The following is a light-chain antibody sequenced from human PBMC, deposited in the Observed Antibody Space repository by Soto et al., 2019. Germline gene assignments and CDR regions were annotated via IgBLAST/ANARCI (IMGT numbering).Light chain of an antibody. CDR2: AAS. J-gene: IGKJ4*02. CDR3: QKYDSAPL. Sequence: DIQMTQSPSSLSASVGDRVTITCRASRGISSHLAWYQQKPGKVPKLLIYAASSLQSGVPSRFSGSGSGTDFSLTISSLQPEDVATYYCQKYDSAPLFGAGTKVEIK. V-gene: IGKV1-27*01. CDR1: RGISSH.